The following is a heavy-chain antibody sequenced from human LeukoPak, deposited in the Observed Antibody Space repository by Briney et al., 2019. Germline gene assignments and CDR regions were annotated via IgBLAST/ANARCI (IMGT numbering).Heavy chain of an antibody. CDR1: GYTFTSYG. V-gene: IGHV1-18*01. CDR2: ISAYNGNT. CDR3: ARGVTYYYDSSGYYYDY. D-gene: IGHD3-22*01. Sequence: GASVKVSCKASGYTFTSYGISWVRQAPGQGLEWMGWISAYNGNTNYAQKLQGRVTMTTDTSTSTAYMELRSLRSDDTAVYYCARGVTYYYDSSGYYYDYWGQGTLVTVSS. J-gene: IGHJ4*02.